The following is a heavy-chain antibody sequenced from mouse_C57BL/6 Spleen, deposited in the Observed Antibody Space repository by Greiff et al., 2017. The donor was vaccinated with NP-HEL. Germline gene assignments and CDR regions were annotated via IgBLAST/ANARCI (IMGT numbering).Heavy chain of an antibody. V-gene: IGHV1-26*01. CDR2: INPNNGGT. J-gene: IGHJ2*01. CDR3: ARNDYYGSSYSHYFDY. Sequence: EVQLQQSGPELVKPGASVKISCKASGYTFTDYYMNWVKQSHGKSLEWIGDINPNNGGTSYNQKFKGKATLTVDKSSSTAYMELRSLTSEDSAVYYCARNDYYGSSYSHYFDYWGQGTTLTVSS. CDR1: GYTFTDYY. D-gene: IGHD1-1*01.